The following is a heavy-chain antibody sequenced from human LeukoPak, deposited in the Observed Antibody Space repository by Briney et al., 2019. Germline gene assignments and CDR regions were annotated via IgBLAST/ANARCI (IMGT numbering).Heavy chain of an antibody. CDR3: ARGRAYYDFWSEIRFDP. Sequence: SETLSLTCTVSGGSISSGDYYWSWIRQPPGKGLEWIGYIFYSGSTYYKPSLKGRVTISVDTSKNQFSLKLSSVTAADTAVYYCARGRAYYDFWSEIRFDPWGQGTLVTVSS. CDR1: GGSISSGDYY. V-gene: IGHV4-30-4*01. CDR2: IFYSGST. D-gene: IGHD3-3*01. J-gene: IGHJ5*02.